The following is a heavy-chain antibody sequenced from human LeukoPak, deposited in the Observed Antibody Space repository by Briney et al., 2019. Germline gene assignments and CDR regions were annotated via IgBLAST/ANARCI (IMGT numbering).Heavy chain of an antibody. Sequence: GGSLRLSCAASGFTFRYYGMSWVRQAPGKGLEWVSSLSGSGSSTHYADSVKGRFTISRDNSKNTLYLQMNSLRAEDTAVYYCAKKHSSGLHYWGQGTLVTVSS. CDR3: AKKHSSGLHY. CDR1: GFTFRYYG. V-gene: IGHV3-23*01. CDR2: LSGSGSST. J-gene: IGHJ4*02. D-gene: IGHD6-19*01.